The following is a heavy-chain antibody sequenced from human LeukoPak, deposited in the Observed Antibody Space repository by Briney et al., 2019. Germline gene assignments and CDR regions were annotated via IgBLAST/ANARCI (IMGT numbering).Heavy chain of an antibody. Sequence: GASVKVSCKPSGYTFTGYYLHWVRQAPGQGLEWMGRINPSTGGTNYAQNFQGRVTMTRDASISTAYMELSRLTSDDTAVYYCARDNDLRPIVEATTFPNEFDYWGQGTLVTVSS. CDR2: INPSTGGT. CDR3: ARDNDLRPIVEATTFPNEFDY. CDR1: GYTFTGYY. D-gene: IGHD1-26*01. V-gene: IGHV1-2*06. J-gene: IGHJ4*02.